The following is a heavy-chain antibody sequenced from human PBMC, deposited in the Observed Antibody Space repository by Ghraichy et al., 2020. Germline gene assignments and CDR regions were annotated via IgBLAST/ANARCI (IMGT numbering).Heavy chain of an antibody. V-gene: IGHV3-69-1*01. D-gene: IGHD4-23*01. CDR1: GFTFRNYN. CDR3: ARDNYGGY. Sequence: ETLSLTCAASGFTFRNYNMNWVRQAPGKGLEWVSFISSSSTIYYADSAKGRFTISRDNAKNSLYLQMNSLRAGDTAVYYCARDNYGGYWGQGTLVTVSS. J-gene: IGHJ4*02. CDR2: ISSSSTI.